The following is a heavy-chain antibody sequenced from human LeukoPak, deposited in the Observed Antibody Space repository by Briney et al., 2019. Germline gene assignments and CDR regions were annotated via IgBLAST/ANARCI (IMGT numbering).Heavy chain of an antibody. J-gene: IGHJ4*02. CDR2: ISAYNGNT. CDR3: ARDLGWDIVVGVAATLLDY. CDR1: GYTFTSYG. V-gene: IGHV1-18*04. D-gene: IGHD2-15*01. Sequence: ASVKLSCKASGYTFTSYGISWVRQAPGQGLEWMGWISAYNGNTNYAQKLQGRVTMTTDTSTSTAYMELRSLRSEDTAVYYCARDLGWDIVVGVAATLLDYWGQGTLVTVSS.